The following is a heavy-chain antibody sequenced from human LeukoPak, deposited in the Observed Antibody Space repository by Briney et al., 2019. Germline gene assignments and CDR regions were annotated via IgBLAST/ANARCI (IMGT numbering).Heavy chain of an antibody. V-gene: IGHV3-7*01. CDR2: IKHDGSEK. CDR3: ARANSLGY. J-gene: IGHJ4*02. CDR1: GFTFSDYW. Sequence: GGSLRLSCAASGFTFSDYWMSWVRQAPGKGLEWVANIKHDGSEKYYVDSVKGRLTISRDNAKNSLYLQMNSLRVEDSAVYYCARANSLGYWGQGTLVTVSS. D-gene: IGHD2/OR15-2a*01.